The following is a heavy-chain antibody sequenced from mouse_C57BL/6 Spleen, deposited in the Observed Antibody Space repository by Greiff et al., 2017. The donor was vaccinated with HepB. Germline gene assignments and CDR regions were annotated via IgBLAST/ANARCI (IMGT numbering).Heavy chain of an antibody. Sequence: EVMLVESGGGLVKPGGSLKLSCAASGFTFSSYTMSWVRQTPEKRLEWVATISGGGGNTYYPDSVKGRFTISRDNAKNTLYLQMSSLRSEDTALYYCARPYYGSSNYWYFDVWGTGTTVTVSS. D-gene: IGHD1-1*01. CDR3: ARPYYGSSNYWYFDV. V-gene: IGHV5-9*01. J-gene: IGHJ1*03. CDR2: ISGGGGNT. CDR1: GFTFSSYT.